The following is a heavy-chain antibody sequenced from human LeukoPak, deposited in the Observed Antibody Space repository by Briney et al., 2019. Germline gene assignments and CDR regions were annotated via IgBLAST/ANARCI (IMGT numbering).Heavy chain of an antibody. CDR3: ARVDTAMAVDY. Sequence: SETLSLTCTVSGGSISSYYWSWIRQPPGKGLEWIGYIYYSGSTNYNPSLKSRVTISVDTSKNQFSLKLSSMTAADTAVYYCARVDTAMAVDYWGQGTLVTVSS. CDR1: GGSISSYY. J-gene: IGHJ4*02. V-gene: IGHV4-59*08. D-gene: IGHD5-18*01. CDR2: IYYSGST.